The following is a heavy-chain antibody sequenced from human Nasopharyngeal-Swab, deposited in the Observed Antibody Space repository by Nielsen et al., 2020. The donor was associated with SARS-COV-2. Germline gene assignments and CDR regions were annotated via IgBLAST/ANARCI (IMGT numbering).Heavy chain of an antibody. CDR3: ARDDVAARDYDYYYGMDV. Sequence: VRQAPGKGLEWVSSISSSSSYIYYADSVKGRFTISRDNAKNSLYLQMNSLRAEDTAVYYCARDDVAARDYDYYYGMDVWGQGTTVTVSS. J-gene: IGHJ6*02. D-gene: IGHD6-6*01. V-gene: IGHV3-21*01. CDR2: ISSSSSYI.